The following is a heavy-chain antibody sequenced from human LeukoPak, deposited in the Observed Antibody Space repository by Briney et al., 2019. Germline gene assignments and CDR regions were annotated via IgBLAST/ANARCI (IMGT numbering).Heavy chain of an antibody. CDR1: GFTFSSYA. Sequence: GGSLRLSCAASGFTFSSYAMHWVRQAPGKGLEWVAVISYDGSNKYYADSVKGRFTISRDNSKNTLYLQMNSLRAEDTAVYYCAKDQEWLRVFDYWGQGTLVTVSS. D-gene: IGHD5-12*01. V-gene: IGHV3-30-3*01. CDR3: AKDQEWLRVFDY. CDR2: ISYDGSNK. J-gene: IGHJ4*02.